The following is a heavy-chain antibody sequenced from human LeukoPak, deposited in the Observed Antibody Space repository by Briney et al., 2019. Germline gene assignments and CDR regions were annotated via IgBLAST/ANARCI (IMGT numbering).Heavy chain of an antibody. D-gene: IGHD7-27*01. V-gene: IGHV4-59*01. J-gene: IGHJ4*02. CDR3: AGTGLFFDY. CDR2: MYYSGGT. CDR1: GASISGYY. Sequence: PSETLSLTCRVSGASISGYYWSWIRQPPGKGLEWIGHMYYSGGTTYNPSLKGRVSISLDTSKKHFSLKLSSVTAADTAVYYCAGTGLFFDYWSQGTLVTVFS.